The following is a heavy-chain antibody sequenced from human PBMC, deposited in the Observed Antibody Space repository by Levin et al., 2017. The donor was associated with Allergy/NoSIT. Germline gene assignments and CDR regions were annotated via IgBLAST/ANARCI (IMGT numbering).Heavy chain of an antibody. V-gene: IGHV4-34*01. CDR2: INHSGST. J-gene: IGHJ3*02. CDR3: ARGRLYTYDVWSGSPRGAFDI. Sequence: SETLSLTCAVYGGSFSGYYWSWIRQPPGKGLEWIGEINHSGSTNYNPSLKSRVTISVDTSKNQFSLKLSSVTAADTAVYYCARGRLYTYDVWSGSPRGAFDIWGQGTMVTVSS. CDR1: GGSFSGYY. D-gene: IGHD3-3*01.